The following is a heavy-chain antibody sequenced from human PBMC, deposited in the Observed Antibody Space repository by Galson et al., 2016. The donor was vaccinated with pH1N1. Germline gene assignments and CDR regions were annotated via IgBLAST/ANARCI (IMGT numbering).Heavy chain of an antibody. V-gene: IGHV3-7*01. J-gene: IGHJ4*02. CDR3: AGHLFSASESPFEY. CDR2: IKENGSEK. D-gene: IGHD3-16*01. CDR1: GFTFSHYW. Sequence: SLRLSCAASGFTFSHYWMSWVRQAPGKGLEWVANIKENGSEKYYLDSVKGPFTISRDNAKHSVSLQLDSLRAEDTAVYYCAGHLFSASESPFEYWGQGALVTVSS.